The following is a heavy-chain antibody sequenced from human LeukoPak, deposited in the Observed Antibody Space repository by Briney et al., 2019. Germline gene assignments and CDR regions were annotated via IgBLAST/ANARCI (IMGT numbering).Heavy chain of an antibody. J-gene: IGHJ6*02. CDR1: GFTFSSYG. CDR3: AKVGLVQGYSGMDV. V-gene: IGHV3-30*18. CDR2: ISYDGSNK. D-gene: IGHD6-13*01. Sequence: PGRSLRLFCAASGFTFSSYGMHWVRQAPGKGLEWVAVISYDGSNKYYADSVKGRFTISRDNSKNTLYLQMNSLRAEDTAVYYCAKVGLVQGYSGMDVWGQGTTVTVSS.